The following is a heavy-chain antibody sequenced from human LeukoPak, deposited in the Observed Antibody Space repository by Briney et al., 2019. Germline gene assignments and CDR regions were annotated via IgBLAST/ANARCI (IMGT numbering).Heavy chain of an antibody. CDR3: ARGKTVASS. V-gene: IGHV3-7*04. D-gene: IGHD2-15*01. J-gene: IGHJ5*02. Sequence: GGSLRLSCTASGFTFSSYWMAWVRQSPGKGLEWVANIKHDGSEKYYVDSVKGRFTISRDNAKNSLYLQMNSLRAEDTAVYYCARGKTVASSWGQGTLVTVSS. CDR2: IKHDGSEK. CDR1: GFTFSSYW.